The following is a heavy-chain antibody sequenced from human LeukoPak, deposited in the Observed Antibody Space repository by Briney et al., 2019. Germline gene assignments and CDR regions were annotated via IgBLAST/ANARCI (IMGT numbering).Heavy chain of an antibody. V-gene: IGHV3-7*03. Sequence: GGSLRLSCAASGFTFSSYWMSWVRQAPGKGLEWVANIKQDGSEKCYVDSVKGRFTISRDNAKNSLYLQMNSLRAEDTAVYYCARDILTGFDWFDPWGQGTLVTVSS. CDR2: IKQDGSEK. J-gene: IGHJ5*02. CDR1: GFTFSSYW. CDR3: ARDILTGFDWFDP. D-gene: IGHD3-9*01.